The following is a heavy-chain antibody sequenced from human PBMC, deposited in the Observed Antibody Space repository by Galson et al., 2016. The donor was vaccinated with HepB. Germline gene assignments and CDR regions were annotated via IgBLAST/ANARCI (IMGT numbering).Heavy chain of an antibody. Sequence: QSGAEVKQPGESLKISCKASGYKFTSYWIGWVRQMPGKGLEWMGIIYPGDSDTKYSPAFQGQVTISADTSTNTAYRQWSSLKASDTANYFCAGYTLVCYYGSGVPQAFDLWGQGTMVTVSS. CDR3: AGYTLVCYYGSGVPQAFDL. V-gene: IGHV5-51*01. D-gene: IGHD3-10*01. CDR1: GYKFTSYW. CDR2: IYPGDSDT. J-gene: IGHJ3*01.